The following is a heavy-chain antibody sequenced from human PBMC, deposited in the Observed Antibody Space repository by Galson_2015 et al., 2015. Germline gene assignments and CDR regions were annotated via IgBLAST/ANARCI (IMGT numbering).Heavy chain of an antibody. Sequence: SLRLSCAASGFTFSSYGMHWVRQAPGKGLEWVAVIWYDGSNKYYADSVKGRFTISRDNSKNTLYLQMNSLRAEDTAVYYCARGLYYGSGSQLPRYYYGMDVWGQGTTVTVSS. V-gene: IGHV3-33*01. CDR3: ARGLYYGSGSQLPRYYYGMDV. D-gene: IGHD3-10*01. CDR1: GFTFSSYG. CDR2: IWYDGSNK. J-gene: IGHJ6*02.